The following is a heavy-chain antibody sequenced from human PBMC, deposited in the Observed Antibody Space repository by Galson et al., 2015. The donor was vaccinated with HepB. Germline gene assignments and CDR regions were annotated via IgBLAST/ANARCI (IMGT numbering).Heavy chain of an antibody. CDR3: ARGGKTSADYHYYMDV. CDR2: MNPSVGST. CDR1: GYTFTNYY. V-gene: IGHV1-46*03. Sequence: SVKVSCKASGYTFTNYYMHWVRQAPGQGLEWMGIMNPSVGSTGFPQKFQGRLTMTRDTSTTTVYMELSSLRSEDTAVYYCARGGKTSADYHYYMDVWGKGTTVTVSS. J-gene: IGHJ6*03. D-gene: IGHD3-16*01.